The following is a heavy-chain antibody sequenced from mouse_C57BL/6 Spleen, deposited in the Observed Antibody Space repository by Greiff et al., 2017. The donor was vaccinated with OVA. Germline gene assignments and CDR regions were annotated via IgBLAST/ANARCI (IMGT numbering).Heavy chain of an antibody. CDR3: ARGRDYYGSSLYYFDY. J-gene: IGHJ2*01. CDR1: GYTFTGYW. CDR2: ILPGSGST. V-gene: IGHV1-9*01. Sequence: VQLQQSGAELMKPGASVKLSCKATGYTFTGYWIEWVKQRPGHGLEWIGEILPGSGSTNYNEKFKGKATFTADTSSNTAYMQLSSLTTEDSAIYYGARGRDYYGSSLYYFDYWGQGTTLTVSS. D-gene: IGHD1-1*01.